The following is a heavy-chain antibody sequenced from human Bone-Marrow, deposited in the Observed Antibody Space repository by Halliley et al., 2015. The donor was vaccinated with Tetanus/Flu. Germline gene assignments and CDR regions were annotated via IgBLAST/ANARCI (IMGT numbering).Heavy chain of an antibody. CDR2: GSGGRT. Sequence: GSGGRTFYPDSVKGRFTISRDNSKNKVYLQRNTLRAADTGVYYCARDVALIYRPPAVDKWGQGTLVAVS. V-gene: IGHV3-23*01. J-gene: IGHJ4*02. D-gene: IGHD2-2*01. CDR3: ARDVALIYRPPAVDK.